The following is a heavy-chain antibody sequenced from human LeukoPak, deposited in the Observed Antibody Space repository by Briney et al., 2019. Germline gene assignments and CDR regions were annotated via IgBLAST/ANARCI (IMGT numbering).Heavy chain of an antibody. CDR3: ARAYYDILTGYYKVGSHWFDP. J-gene: IGHJ5*02. V-gene: IGHV4-34*01. D-gene: IGHD3-9*01. CDR1: GGSFSGYY. Sequence: PSETLSLTCAVYGGSFSGYYWSWIRQPPGKGLEWIGEINHSGSTKYNPSLKSRVTISVDTSKNQFSLKLSSVTAADTAVYYCARAYYDILTGYYKVGSHWFDPWGQGTLVTVSS. CDR2: INHSGST.